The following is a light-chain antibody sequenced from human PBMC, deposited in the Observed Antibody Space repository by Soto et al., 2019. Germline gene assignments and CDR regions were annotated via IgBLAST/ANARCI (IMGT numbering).Light chain of an antibody. V-gene: IGLV2-14*01. Sequence: QSALTQPASVSGSPGQSITISCTGTSSDIGVYNYVSWYQQHPGKAPKLVICEVSNRPSGVSSRFSGSKSGNTASLTISGLRAEDEADYCCGSYAGSNTWVFGGGTKLTVL. J-gene: IGLJ3*02. CDR3: GSYAGSNTWV. CDR1: SSDIGVYNY. CDR2: EVS.